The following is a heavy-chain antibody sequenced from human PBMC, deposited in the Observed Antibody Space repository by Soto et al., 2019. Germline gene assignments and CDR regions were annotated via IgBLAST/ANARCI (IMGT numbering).Heavy chain of an antibody. CDR1: GYTFTSYY. J-gene: IGHJ6*02. Sequence: ASVKVSCKASGYTFTSYYMHWVRQAPGQGLEWMGIINPSGGSTSYAQKFQGRVTMTRDTSTSTVYMELSSLRSEDTAVYYCARVWAYDILTGNYGMDVWGQGTTVTVSS. V-gene: IGHV1-46*01. CDR3: ARVWAYDILTGNYGMDV. CDR2: INPSGGST. D-gene: IGHD3-9*01.